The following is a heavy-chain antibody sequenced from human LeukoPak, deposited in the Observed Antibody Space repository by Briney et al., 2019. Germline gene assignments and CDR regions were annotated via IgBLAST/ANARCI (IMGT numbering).Heavy chain of an antibody. J-gene: IGHJ5*02. CDR1: GGSFSGYY. CDR2: INHSGST. CDR3: ARGERAVAGNNWFDP. V-gene: IGHV4-34*01. Sequence: PSETLSLTCAVYGGSFSGYYWSWIRQPPGKGLEWIGEINHSGSTNYNPSLKSRVTISVDTSKNQFSLKLSSVTAADTAVYYCARGERAVAGNNWFDPWGQGTLVTVSS. D-gene: IGHD6-19*01.